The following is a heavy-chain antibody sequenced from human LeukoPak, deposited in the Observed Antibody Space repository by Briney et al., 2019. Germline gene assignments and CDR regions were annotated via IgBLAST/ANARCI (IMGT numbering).Heavy chain of an antibody. V-gene: IGHV3-66*02. Sequence: PGGSLRLSCAASGFTFSIFAMSWVRQAPGKGLEWVSVIYSGGSTYYADSVKGRFTISRDNSKNTLYLQMNSLRAEDTAVYYCARASADSSGYYYYYYYMDVWGKGTTVTVSS. CDR2: IYSGGST. J-gene: IGHJ6*03. CDR1: GFTFSIFA. CDR3: ARASADSSGYYYYYYYMDV. D-gene: IGHD3-22*01.